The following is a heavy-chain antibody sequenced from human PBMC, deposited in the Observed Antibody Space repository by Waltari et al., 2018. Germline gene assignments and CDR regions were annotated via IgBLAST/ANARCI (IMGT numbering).Heavy chain of an antibody. D-gene: IGHD2-8*02. V-gene: IGHV3-53*02. CDR2: ITPNDDT. Sequence: EVQLVETGGALIQTGGSLRLSCAASGFPVGHNYMGRVRLAPGQGPEWVSSITPNDDTFYSDSVRGRFNILRDTSKNTLHLQMSFLRAEDTAVYYCVTLKPPGHYFYMDVWGKGTTVNVSS. CDR1: GFPVGHNY. CDR3: VTLKPPGHYFYMDV. J-gene: IGHJ6*03.